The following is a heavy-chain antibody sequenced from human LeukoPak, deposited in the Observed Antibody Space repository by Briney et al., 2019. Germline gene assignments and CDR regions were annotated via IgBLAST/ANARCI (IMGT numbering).Heavy chain of an antibody. CDR2: VYYSGST. CDR3: ASSDYYGSGSYPPFDY. CDR1: GASISSGNYF. J-gene: IGHJ4*02. D-gene: IGHD3-10*01. Sequence: SQTLSLTCSVSGASISSGNYFWSSIRQSPGKGLELIGYVYYSGSTYYNPSLKSRVTISVDTSKNQFSLKLSSVTAVDTAVYYCASSDYYGSGSYPPFDYWCQGTLITVSS. V-gene: IGHV4-30-4*08.